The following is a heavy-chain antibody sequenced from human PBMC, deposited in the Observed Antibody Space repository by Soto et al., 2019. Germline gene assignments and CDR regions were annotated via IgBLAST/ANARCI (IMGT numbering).Heavy chain of an antibody. CDR2: ISSSGGST. J-gene: IGHJ4*02. CDR3: AKEQRAVAGKGFDY. D-gene: IGHD6-19*01. CDR1: GFTFGSYA. Sequence: EVQLLESGGGLVQPGGSLRLSCAVSGFTFGSYAMSWVRQAPGKGLEWVSGISSSGGSTYYADSVKGRFTISRDNSKNTLYLQMNSLRAEDTALYYCAKEQRAVAGKGFDYWGQGTLVTVSP. V-gene: IGHV3-23*01.